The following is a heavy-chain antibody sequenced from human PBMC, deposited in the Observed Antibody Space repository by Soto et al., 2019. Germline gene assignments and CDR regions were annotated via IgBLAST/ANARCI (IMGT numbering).Heavy chain of an antibody. J-gene: IGHJ4*02. CDR2: IYTSGST. CDR1: GGSISSYY. Sequence: QVQLQESGPGLVKPSETLSLICTVSGGSISSYYWSWIRQPAGKGLEWIGRIYTSGSTNYNPSLKSRVTMSVDTSKNQFSLKLSSVTAADTAVYYCARDGSRWPTYYFDYWGQGTLVTVSS. V-gene: IGHV4-4*07. D-gene: IGHD6-13*01. CDR3: ARDGSRWPTYYFDY.